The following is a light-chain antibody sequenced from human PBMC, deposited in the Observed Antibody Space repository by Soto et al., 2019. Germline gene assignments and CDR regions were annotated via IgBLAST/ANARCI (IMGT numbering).Light chain of an antibody. Sequence: QSALTQPPSASGSPGQSVTISCTGTSSDVGGYKYVSWYQQKSGKAPKLIIYEVNERPSGVPDRFSGSKSDNTASLTVSGLQAEDEAHYYCSAYAGLNNVVFGGGTKLTVL. J-gene: IGLJ2*01. CDR1: SSDVGGYKY. V-gene: IGLV2-8*01. CDR2: EVN. CDR3: SAYAGLNNVV.